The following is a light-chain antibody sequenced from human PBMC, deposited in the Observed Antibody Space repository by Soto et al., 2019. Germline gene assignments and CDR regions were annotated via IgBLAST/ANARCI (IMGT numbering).Light chain of an antibody. V-gene: IGKV1-39*01. CDR2: GAS. J-gene: IGKJ4*01. Sequence: DIQMTQSPSSLSASVGDRVTITCRASQSVTTYLNWYQQRSGQAPKLLIYGASSLQSGVPSRFAGSGSGTEFTLTTSSPQPEDFATYYCQQSDTTPFTFGGGTKVDIK. CDR1: QSVTTY. CDR3: QQSDTTPFT.